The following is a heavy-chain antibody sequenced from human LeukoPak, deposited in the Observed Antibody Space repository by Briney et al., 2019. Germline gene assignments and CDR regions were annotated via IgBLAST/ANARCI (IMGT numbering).Heavy chain of an antibody. J-gene: IGHJ1*01. Sequence: GSLRLSCAASGFTFSSYVLHWVRQAPGKGLEWVAVISDDGSNKYYAASVKGRFTISRDNSKNTLFLQMSSLRPEDTAVYYCARGFGSYSLEYFQHWGQGTLVTVSS. CDR2: ISDDGSNK. CDR1: GFTFSSYV. D-gene: IGHD1-26*01. CDR3: ARGFGSYSLEYFQH. V-gene: IGHV3-30-3*01.